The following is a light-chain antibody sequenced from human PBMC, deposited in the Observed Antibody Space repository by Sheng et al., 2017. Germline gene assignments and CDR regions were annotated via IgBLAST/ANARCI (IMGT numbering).Light chain of an antibody. CDR3: QQHQTYSTA. V-gene: IGKV1-5*03. J-gene: IGKJ1*01. CDR1: QNINRW. CDR2: TAS. Sequence: DIQMTQSPSTLSASVGDRVTITCRASQNINRWLAWYQQKPRQAPKLLIYTASILESGVPSRFSGSGSGTEFTLTISSLQPDDFATYYCQQHQTYSTAFGEGTKVEIK.